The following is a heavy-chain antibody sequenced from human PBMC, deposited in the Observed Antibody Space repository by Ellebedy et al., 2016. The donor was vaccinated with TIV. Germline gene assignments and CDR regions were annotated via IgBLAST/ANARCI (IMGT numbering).Heavy chain of an antibody. D-gene: IGHD1/OR15-1a*01. V-gene: IGHV3-7*04. CDR1: GFTFTTFW. Sequence: GESLKISCAASGFTFTTFWMSWVRQAPGKGLEWVGNINQAGSEKCYGDSVKGRFTISRDNAKNSVYLQLNSLRAEDTAVYYCARENWYNDYWGQGTLVTVSS. CDR3: ARENWYNDY. J-gene: IGHJ4*02. CDR2: INQAGSEK.